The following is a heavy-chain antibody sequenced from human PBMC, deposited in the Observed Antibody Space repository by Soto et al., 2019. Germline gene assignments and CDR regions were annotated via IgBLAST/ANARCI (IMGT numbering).Heavy chain of an antibody. J-gene: IGHJ6*02. Sequence: GGSLRLSCAASGFTFSSYGMHWVRQAPGKGLEWVAVIWYDGSNKYYADSVKGRFTISRDNSKNTLYLQMNSLRAEDTAVYYCARGSFWCGHAIDYGMDVCGQGTTVTV. V-gene: IGHV3-33*01. CDR3: ARGSFWCGHAIDYGMDV. CDR1: GFTFSSYG. D-gene: IGHD3-3*01. CDR2: IWYDGSNK.